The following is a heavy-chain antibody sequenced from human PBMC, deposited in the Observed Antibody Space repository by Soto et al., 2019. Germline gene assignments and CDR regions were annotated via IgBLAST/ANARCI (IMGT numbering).Heavy chain of an antibody. CDR1: GFTFSSYS. CDR2: ISSSSNTI. Sequence: GGSLRLSCAASGFTFSSYSMNWVRQAPGKGLEWVSYISSSSNTIYYADSVKGRFTISGDKAKNTRYLQMNSLRAEDTAVSYCASSVIVVAATKVSRSYYFDYWGQGTLVTVSS. CDR3: ASSVIVVAATKVSRSYYFDY. D-gene: IGHD2-15*01. V-gene: IGHV3-48*01. J-gene: IGHJ4*02.